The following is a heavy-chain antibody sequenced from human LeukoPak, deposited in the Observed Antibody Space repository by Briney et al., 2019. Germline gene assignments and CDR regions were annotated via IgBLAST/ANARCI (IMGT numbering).Heavy chain of an antibody. D-gene: IGHD3-10*01. Sequence: ASVKVSCKASGYTLTGYYMHWVRQAPGQGLEWMGWINANSGGTKYAQKFQGRVTMTRDTSISTAYMELSSLRSDDTAVYYCARGRLGTWFGELKAWGQGTLVTVSS. CDR3: ARGRLGTWFGELKA. CDR2: INANSGGT. CDR1: GYTLTGYY. V-gene: IGHV1-2*02. J-gene: IGHJ5*02.